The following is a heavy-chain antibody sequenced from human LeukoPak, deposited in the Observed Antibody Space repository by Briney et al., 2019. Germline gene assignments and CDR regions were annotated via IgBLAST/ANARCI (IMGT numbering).Heavy chain of an antibody. Sequence: SETLSLTCAVYGGSLSGYYWSWIRQPPGKGLEWIGEINHSGSTNYNPSLKSRVTISVDTSKNQFPLKLSSVTAADTAVYYCARAGSSGWFHYWGQGTLVTVSS. CDR3: ARAGSSGWFHY. D-gene: IGHD6-19*01. CDR2: INHSGST. CDR1: GGSLSGYY. J-gene: IGHJ4*02. V-gene: IGHV4-34*01.